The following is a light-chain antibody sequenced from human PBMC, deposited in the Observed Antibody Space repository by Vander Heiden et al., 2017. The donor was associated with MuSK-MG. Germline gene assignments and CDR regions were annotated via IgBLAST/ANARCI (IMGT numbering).Light chain of an antibody. J-gene: IGKJ1*01. CDR2: KAS. V-gene: IGKV1-5*03. CDR1: QSITTW. Sequence: DIQMTQSPSTLSASVGDRVTITCRASQSITTWLAWYQQKPGKAPKLLIYKASTLESGVPSSFSGSGSGTEFTLTISSLQPDDFAISYCQQYLSYAWTFGQGTKVEI. CDR3: QQYLSYAWT.